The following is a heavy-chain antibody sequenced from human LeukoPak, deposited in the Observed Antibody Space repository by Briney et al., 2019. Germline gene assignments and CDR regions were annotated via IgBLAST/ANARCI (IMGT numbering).Heavy chain of an antibody. D-gene: IGHD3-22*01. CDR1: GFTLSSYS. Sequence: GGSLRLSCAASGFTLSSYSMNWVRQAPGKGLEWVSSISSSSSYIYYADSVKGRFTISRDNAKNSLYLQMNSLRAEDTAVYYCARDPRSSGYPDIWGQGTMVTVSS. V-gene: IGHV3-21*01. CDR3: ARDPRSSGYPDI. J-gene: IGHJ3*02. CDR2: ISSSSSYI.